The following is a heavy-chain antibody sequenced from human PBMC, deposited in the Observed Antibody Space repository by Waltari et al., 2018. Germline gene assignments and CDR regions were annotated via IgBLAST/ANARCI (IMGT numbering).Heavy chain of an antibody. CDR2: SSATIGST. Sequence: EVQLVESGGGLVQPGGSLRLSCEASGFTFRGYELNWVRQAPGKGLELISYSSATIGSTYYADSVKGRFTISRDNAKNSLYLQMNSLRAEDTAVYYCARGAPMIVKDYFDYWGQGTLVTVSA. J-gene: IGHJ4*02. D-gene: IGHD3-22*01. V-gene: IGHV3-48*03. CDR3: ARGAPMIVKDYFDY. CDR1: GFTFRGYE.